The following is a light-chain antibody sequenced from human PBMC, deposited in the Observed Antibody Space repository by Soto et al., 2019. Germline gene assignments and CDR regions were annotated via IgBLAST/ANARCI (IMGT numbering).Light chain of an antibody. CDR2: ASS. CDR3: QQRSRWPWT. V-gene: IGKV1-5*01. CDR1: QSISSW. Sequence: DIQMTQSPSTLSASVGARVTITCRASQSISSWLAWYQQKPGKAPKLLIYASSSLENGVPSRFSGSGSGTPLTITISSLQPEDGEVYDGQQRSRWPWTFGQGTKVDIK. J-gene: IGKJ1*01.